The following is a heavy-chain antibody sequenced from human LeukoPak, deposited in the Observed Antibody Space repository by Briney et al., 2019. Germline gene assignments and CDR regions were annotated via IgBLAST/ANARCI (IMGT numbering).Heavy chain of an antibody. D-gene: IGHD5-18*01. J-gene: IGHJ2*01. CDR3: ARQPPTAIQLWLNWYFDL. Sequence: PSETLSLTCTVSGGSISSSSYYWGWIRQPPGKGLEWIGSIYYSGSTYYNPSLKSRVTISVDTSKNQFSLKLSSVTAADTAVYYCARQPPTAIQLWLNWYFDLWGRGTLVTVSS. CDR2: IYYSGST. V-gene: IGHV4-39*01. CDR1: GGSISSSSYY.